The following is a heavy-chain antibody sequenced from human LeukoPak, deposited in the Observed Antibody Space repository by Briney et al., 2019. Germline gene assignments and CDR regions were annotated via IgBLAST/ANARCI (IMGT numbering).Heavy chain of an antibody. CDR3: ARGGYDFWSGYYYYMDV. CDR2: ISACNGNT. Sequence: GASVKVSCKASGYTFTSYGISWVRQAPGQGLEWMGWISACNGNTNYAQKLQGRVTMTTDTSTSTAYMELRSLRSDDTAVYYCARGGYDFWSGYYYYMDVWGKGTTVTVSS. V-gene: IGHV1-18*01. D-gene: IGHD3-3*01. J-gene: IGHJ6*03. CDR1: GYTFTSYG.